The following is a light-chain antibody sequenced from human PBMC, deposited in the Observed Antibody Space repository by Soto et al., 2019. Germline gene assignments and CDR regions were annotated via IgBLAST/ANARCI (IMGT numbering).Light chain of an antibody. CDR3: QQSYSTPWT. CDR2: AAA. J-gene: IGKJ1*01. V-gene: IGKV1-39*01. CDR1: QRISNY. Sequence: DIQMAQSPSSLSASVGDRVTITCRASQRISNYLNWYQQKPGKAPKLLIYAAASLQSGVPSRFSGSGSGTDLTLTISSLQPEDFATYYCQQSYSTPWTFGQGTKVEIK.